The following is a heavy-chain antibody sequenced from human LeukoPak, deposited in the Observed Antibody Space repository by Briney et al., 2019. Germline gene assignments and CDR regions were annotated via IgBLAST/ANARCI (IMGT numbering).Heavy chain of an antibody. D-gene: IGHD3-3*01. V-gene: IGHV3-30*18. CDR1: GFTFSSHG. J-gene: IGHJ4*02. Sequence: PGGSLRLSCAASGFTFSSHGMHWVRQAPGKGLEWVAVISYDGSNKYYADSVKGRFTISRDNSKNTLYLQMNSLRAEDTAVYYCAKVGTYYDFWSGYSYFDYWGQGPLVTVSS. CDR3: AKVGTYYDFWSGYSYFDY. CDR2: ISYDGSNK.